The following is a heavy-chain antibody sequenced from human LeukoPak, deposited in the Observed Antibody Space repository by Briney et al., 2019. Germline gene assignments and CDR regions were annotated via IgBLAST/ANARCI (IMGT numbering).Heavy chain of an antibody. CDR1: GYSFTNYY. Sequence: GASVKVSCKASGYSFTNYYMHWVRQAPGQGPEWMGIINPRSGSTSYAPKFQGRVTMTRDTSTSTVYMELSSLRSEDTAVYYCARAGGSYSLDYWGQGTLVTVSS. CDR3: ARAGGSYSLDY. J-gene: IGHJ4*02. V-gene: IGHV1-46*01. D-gene: IGHD1-26*01. CDR2: INPRSGST.